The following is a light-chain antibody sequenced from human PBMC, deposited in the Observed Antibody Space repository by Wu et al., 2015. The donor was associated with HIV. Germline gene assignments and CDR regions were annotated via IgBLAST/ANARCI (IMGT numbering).Light chain of an antibody. V-gene: IGKV1-5*03. CDR3: QQYDRLKS. Sequence: DIQMTQSPSTLSVSVGDRVTITCRASQSVNNWLAWYQQKPGKAPQLLIYDASTLEWGVPSRFSGSGSGTEFSLTINSLQPDDFATYYCQQYDRLKSFGQGTKLEI. J-gene: IGKJ2*03. CDR2: DAS. CDR1: QSVNNW.